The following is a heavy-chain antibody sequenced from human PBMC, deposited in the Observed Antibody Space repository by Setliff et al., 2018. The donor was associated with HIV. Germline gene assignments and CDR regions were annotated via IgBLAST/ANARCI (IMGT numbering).Heavy chain of an antibody. J-gene: IGHJ3*02. CDR2: ISSSGSPI. Sequence: GGSLRLSCAASGFIFSSYEMNWVRQAPGKGLEWVSYISSSGSPIHYADSVRGRFTISRDNAKKSLYLQMNSLRAEDTAVYYCARDLGSKQWLPDAFDICGQGTMVTVSS. V-gene: IGHV3-48*03. CDR1: GFIFSSYE. D-gene: IGHD6-19*01. CDR3: ARDLGSKQWLPDAFDI.